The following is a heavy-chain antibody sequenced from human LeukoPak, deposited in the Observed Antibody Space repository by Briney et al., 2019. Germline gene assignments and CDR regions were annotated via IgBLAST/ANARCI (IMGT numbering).Heavy chain of an antibody. CDR2: IRGYNGNT. V-gene: IGHV1-18*01. D-gene: IGHD1/OR15-1a*01. J-gene: IGHJ4*02. CDR1: GYTFTSYG. Sequence: ASVKVSCKASGYTFTSYGISWVRQAPGQGLEWMGWIRGYNGNTNYAQKLQGRVTMTTDTSTRTAYMELRSLRSDDTAVYYCARDLEQHSDYWGQGTLVTVSS. CDR3: ARDLEQHSDY.